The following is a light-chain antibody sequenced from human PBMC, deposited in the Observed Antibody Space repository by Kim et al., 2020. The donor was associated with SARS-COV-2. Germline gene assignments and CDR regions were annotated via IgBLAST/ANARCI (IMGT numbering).Light chain of an antibody. CDR1: KLGDKY. CDR2: QDN. J-gene: IGLJ1*01. CDR3: QAWDSSAYV. V-gene: IGLV3-1*01. Sequence: SYELTQPPSVSISPGQTASIACTGHKLGDKYVCWYQQKPGQSPVLFIYQDNRRPSGIPDRFSGSNSGDTATLTITGALVMDEADYYCQAWDSSAYVFGTGTNVTVL.